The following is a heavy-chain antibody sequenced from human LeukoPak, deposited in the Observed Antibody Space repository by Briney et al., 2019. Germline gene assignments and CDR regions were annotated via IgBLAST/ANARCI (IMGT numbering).Heavy chain of an antibody. CDR1: GGSISRYY. J-gene: IGHJ4*02. CDR2: IYYSGST. CDR3: ARHQVITGTENHLDY. V-gene: IGHV4-59*08. D-gene: IGHD1-14*01. Sequence: TLSLTCTVSGGSISRYYWSGLRQPPGKGVEGIGYIYYSGSTYYNPSLKSRVPIAVDTSNSQFALKLASVTAADSAVYFCARHQVITGTENHLDYWGQGTLVTVSS.